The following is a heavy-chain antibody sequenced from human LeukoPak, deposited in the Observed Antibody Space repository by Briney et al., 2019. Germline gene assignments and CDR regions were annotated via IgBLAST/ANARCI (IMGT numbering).Heavy chain of an antibody. CDR3: ARDYTVTTIPYYYYYYMDV. D-gene: IGHD4-17*01. CDR2: IKQDGSEK. V-gene: IGHV3-7*01. CDR1: GFTFSSYW. Sequence: TGGSLRLSCAASGFTFSSYWMSWVRQAPGKGLEWVANIKQDGSEKYYVDSVKGRFTISRDNAKNSLYLQMNSLRAEDTAVYYCARDYTVTTIPYYYYYYMDVWGKGTTVTVSS. J-gene: IGHJ6*03.